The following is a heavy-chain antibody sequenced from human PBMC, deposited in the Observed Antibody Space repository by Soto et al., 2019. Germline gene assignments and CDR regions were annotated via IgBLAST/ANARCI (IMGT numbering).Heavy chain of an antibody. V-gene: IGHV4-31*02. J-gene: IGHJ6*02. D-gene: IGHD2-15*01. CDR1: GGSISSGGYY. Sequence: SETLSLTCTVSGGSISSGGYYWSWIRQHPGKGLEWIGYIYYSGSTYYNPSLKSRVTISVDTSKNQFSLKLSSVTAADTAVYYCARVPYIKNGMAVWGQGTTVTVSS. CDR2: IYYSGST. CDR3: ARVPYIKNGMAV.